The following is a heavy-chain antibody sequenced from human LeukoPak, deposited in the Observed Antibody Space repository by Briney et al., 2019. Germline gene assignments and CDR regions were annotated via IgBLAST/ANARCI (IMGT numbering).Heavy chain of an antibody. CDR2: IKHSGTT. Sequence: PSETLSLACAVYGGSFSCHYWSWLRQTPGKGLEWVADIKHSGTTKYNPSHKSRFTISVDKSENQFSLKENSVTAADTPVYYCARRRTDIWTDYHPYYFDSGGQGTLVTVSS. CDR1: GGSFSCHY. CDR3: ARRRTDIWTDYHPYYFDS. D-gene: IGHD3-9*01. V-gene: IGHV4-34*01. J-gene: IGHJ4*02.